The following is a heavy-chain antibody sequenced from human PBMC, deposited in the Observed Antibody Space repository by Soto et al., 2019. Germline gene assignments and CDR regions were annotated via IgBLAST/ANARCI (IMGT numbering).Heavy chain of an antibody. Sequence: ASVKVSCKASGYTFTMYGISGVLQPPLQGRDWMGWISAYNGNTNYAQKLQGRVTMTTDTSTSTAYMELRSLRSDDTAVYYCARKGVVPAAIGYYYGMDVWGQGTTVTVSS. J-gene: IGHJ6*02. V-gene: IGHV1-18*01. D-gene: IGHD2-2*02. CDR2: ISAYNGNT. CDR1: GYTFTMYG. CDR3: ARKGVVPAAIGYYYGMDV.